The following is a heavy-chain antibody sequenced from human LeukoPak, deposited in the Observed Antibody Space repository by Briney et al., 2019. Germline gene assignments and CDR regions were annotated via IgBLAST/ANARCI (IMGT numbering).Heavy chain of an antibody. V-gene: IGHV4-34*01. CDR1: GGSFSGYY. Sequence: KPSETLSLTCAVYGGSFSGYYWSWIRQPPGKGLEWIGEINHSGSTNYSPSLKSRVTISVDTSKNQFPLKLSSVTAADTAVYYCARGHPPPAHMVVVVVAATHYFDYWGQGTLVTVSS. CDR3: ARGHPPPAHMVVVVVAATHYFDY. CDR2: INHSGST. D-gene: IGHD2-15*01. J-gene: IGHJ4*02.